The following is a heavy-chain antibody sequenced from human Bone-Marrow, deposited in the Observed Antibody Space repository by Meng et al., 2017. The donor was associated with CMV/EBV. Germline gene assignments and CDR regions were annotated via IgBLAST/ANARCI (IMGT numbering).Heavy chain of an antibody. V-gene: IGHV4-61*08. CDR2: VYYSGST. J-gene: IGHJ6*01. CDR1: GGPVSGDDYY. Sequence: SETLSLTCTVSGGPVSGDDYYWTWIRQSPGKGLEWIGYVYYSGSTNYNPSLKSRVTLSVDTSTNQFSLNLNSVTATDTAVYYCARRVARRGYYGMDVWGQGTTVNVAS. D-gene: IGHD3-3*01. CDR3: ARRVARRGYYGMDV.